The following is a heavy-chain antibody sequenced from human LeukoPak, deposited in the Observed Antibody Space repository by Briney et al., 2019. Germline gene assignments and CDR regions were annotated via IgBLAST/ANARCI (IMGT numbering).Heavy chain of an antibody. J-gene: IGHJ4*02. CDR2: ISSSSSTI. CDR1: GFTFSSYS. CDR3: ATDYDSTTPGYFDY. Sequence: GGSLRPSCAASGFTFSSYSMNWVRQAPGKGLEWVSYISSSSSTIYYADSVKGRFTISRDNAKNSLYLQMNSLRAEDTAVYYCATDYDSTTPGYFDYWGQGTLVTVSS. D-gene: IGHD3-22*01. V-gene: IGHV3-48*01.